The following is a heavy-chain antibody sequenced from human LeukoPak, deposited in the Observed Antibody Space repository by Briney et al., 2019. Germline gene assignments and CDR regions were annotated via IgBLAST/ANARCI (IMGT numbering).Heavy chain of an antibody. V-gene: IGHV1-2*02. CDR3: ARGTYYYESSGSYYFDY. J-gene: IGHJ4*02. D-gene: IGHD3-22*01. Sequence: ASVKVSCKASGYTFTGYYIHWVRQAPGQGLEWMGWINPNSGGTNYAEKFQGRVTMTRDTSISTAYMELSRLRSDDTAVYYCARGTYYYESSGSYYFDYWGQGTLVTVSP. CDR1: GYTFTGYY. CDR2: INPNSGGT.